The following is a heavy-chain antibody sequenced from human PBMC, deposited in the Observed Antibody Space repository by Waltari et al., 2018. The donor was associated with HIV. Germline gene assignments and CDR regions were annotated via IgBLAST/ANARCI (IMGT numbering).Heavy chain of an antibody. D-gene: IGHD2-15*01. V-gene: IGHV3-33*01. CDR2: IWVDGGKK. J-gene: IGHJ4*02. CDR3: ARASPEGGYLDY. Sequence: QVQVVESGGGVVQPGTSLRLSCEASGFSFSDSGMHWVRQAPGKGLEGVAVIWVDGGKKVFADSVKGRFTISRDNSKNTVELHMNSVTAEDTAVYYCARASPEGGYLDYWGQGTLVTVSS. CDR1: GFSFSDSG.